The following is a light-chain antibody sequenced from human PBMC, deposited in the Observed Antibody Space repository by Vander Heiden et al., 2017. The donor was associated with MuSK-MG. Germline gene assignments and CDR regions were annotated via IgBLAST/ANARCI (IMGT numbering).Light chain of an antibody. V-gene: IGKV3-15*01. J-gene: IGKJ1*01. Sequence: EIVMTQSPAPLSVSPGERATLSCRCSQSVSSNIDWYQQKPGQAPRLLIYGASTRATGSPARFRGSGAGTECNLTISSLQSEDVAVDYCQQYNNGPPGWTFGQGTKVEIK. CDR3: QQYNNGPPGWT. CDR1: QSVSSN. CDR2: GAS.